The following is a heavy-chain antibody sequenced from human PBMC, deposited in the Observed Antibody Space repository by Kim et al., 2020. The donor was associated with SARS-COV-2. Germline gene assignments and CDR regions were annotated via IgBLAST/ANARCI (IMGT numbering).Heavy chain of an antibody. CDR2: ISSGSNT. CDR3: ARWRRGGFFDL. CDR1: GFTFSNFA. V-gene: IGHV3-64*02. D-gene: IGHD3-3*01. Sequence: GGSLRLSCAASGFTFSNFAMHWVRQAPGKGLEYVSAISSGSNTYYSDSVMGRFTISRDNSKDTVFLQMGSLRPEDMAVYYCARWRRGGFFDLWGRGTLVTVSS. J-gene: IGHJ2*01.